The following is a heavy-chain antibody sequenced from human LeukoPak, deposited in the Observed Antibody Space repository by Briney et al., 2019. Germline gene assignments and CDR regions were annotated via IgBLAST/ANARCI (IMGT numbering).Heavy chain of an antibody. CDR2: KYFSGSA. D-gene: IGHD2-2*01. Sequence: PSQTLSLTCNVSRVSVSDGRYYWTWIRQRPGKGLEWIGYKYFSGSAKYNPSLKSRLTISIDSSRNQFSLQLSSVTAADTATYYCATPYCCTISCLDVFNMWGQGTRVTVSS. CDR3: ATPYCCTISCLDVFNM. CDR1: RVSVSDGRYY. J-gene: IGHJ3*02. V-gene: IGHV4-31*03.